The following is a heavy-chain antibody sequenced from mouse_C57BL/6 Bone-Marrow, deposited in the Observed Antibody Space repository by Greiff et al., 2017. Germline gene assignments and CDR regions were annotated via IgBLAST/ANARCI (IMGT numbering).Heavy chain of an antibody. V-gene: IGHV2-2*01. Sequence: VMLVESGPGLVQPSQSLSITCTASGFSLTSYGVHWVRQSPGKGLEWLGVIWSGGSTDYNAAFISRLSISKDNSKSKVFLKMNSLQADDTAIYYCARDYGYYAMDYCGQGTSVTVSS. CDR2: IWSGGST. CDR1: GFSLTSYG. D-gene: IGHD1-1*02. CDR3: ARDYGYYAMDY. J-gene: IGHJ4*01.